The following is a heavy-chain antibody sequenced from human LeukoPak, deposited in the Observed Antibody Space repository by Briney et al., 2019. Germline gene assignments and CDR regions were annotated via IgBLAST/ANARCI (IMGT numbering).Heavy chain of an antibody. CDR1: GYAFTSYG. CDR3: ARGSMVATKDPYYYYGMDV. J-gene: IGHJ6*02. V-gene: IGHV1-18*01. Sequence: GASVKVSCKASGYAFTSYGISWVRQAPGQGREWMGWISAYNGNTNYAQKLQGRVTMTTDTSTSTAYMELRSLRSDDTAVYYCARGSMVATKDPYYYYGMDVWGQGTTVTVSS. CDR2: ISAYNGNT. D-gene: IGHD5-12*01.